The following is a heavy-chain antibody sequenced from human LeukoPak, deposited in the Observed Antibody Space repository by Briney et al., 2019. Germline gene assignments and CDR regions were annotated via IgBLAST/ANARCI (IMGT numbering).Heavy chain of an antibody. CDR3: ASSALAFSTGYYEPYFDY. CDR2: INPNSGGT. CDR1: GYTFTGYY. V-gene: IGHV1-2*06. J-gene: IGHJ4*02. Sequence: SVKVSCKASGYTFTGYYMHRVRQAPGQGLEWMGRINPNSGGTNYAQKFQGRVTMNRDTSIRTAYMELSRLRSDDTAVYYCASSALAFSTGYYEPYFDYWGEGTLVTVSS. D-gene: IGHD3/OR15-3a*01.